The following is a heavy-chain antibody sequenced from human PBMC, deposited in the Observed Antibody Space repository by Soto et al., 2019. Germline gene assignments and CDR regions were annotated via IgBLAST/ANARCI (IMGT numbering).Heavy chain of an antibody. CDR3: TTQERTTGY. CDR1: GFTFSDSA. V-gene: IGHV3-73*02. J-gene: IGHJ4*02. CDR2: IRAKRNSYAT. D-gene: IGHD1-1*01. Sequence: EVQLVESGGGLVQPGGSLKLSCAASGFTFSDSAIHWVRQGPGKGLEWVGRIRAKRNSYATSYTASVQGRFTISRHDSKNTAYLQMNSLSAEDTAVYYCTTQERTTGYWGQGTLVTVSS.